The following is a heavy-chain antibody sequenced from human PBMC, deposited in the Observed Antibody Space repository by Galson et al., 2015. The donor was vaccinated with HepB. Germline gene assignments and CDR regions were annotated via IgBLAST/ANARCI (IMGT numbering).Heavy chain of an antibody. Sequence: SLRLSCAASRFTFSSYAIHWVRQAPGKGLEWVALISYDGTNKYYADSVKGRFTISRDNSNNPLYLQMTSLRAEDTAVYYCARAKTIGARTYYYYYGMDVWGQGTTVTVSS. D-gene: IGHD6-6*01. CDR3: ARAKTIGARTYYYYYGMDV. CDR1: RFTFSSYA. V-gene: IGHV3-30-3*01. CDR2: ISYDGTNK. J-gene: IGHJ6*02.